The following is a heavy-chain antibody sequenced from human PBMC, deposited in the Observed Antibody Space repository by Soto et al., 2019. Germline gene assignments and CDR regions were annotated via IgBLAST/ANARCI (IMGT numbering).Heavy chain of an antibody. CDR3: ARQRTTVVTQAYFDH. J-gene: IGHJ4*02. V-gene: IGHV4-39*01. D-gene: IGHD2-21*02. Sequence: SETLSLTCIVSVESSSSSSYYWGWILQPPGKGLEWIGSIYYSGRTYYNPSFKSRVTISIDTSKNQFSLKLSSVTATDTAVYYCARQRTTVVTQAYFDHWGQGALVTVSS. CDR1: VESSSSSSYY. CDR2: IYYSGRT.